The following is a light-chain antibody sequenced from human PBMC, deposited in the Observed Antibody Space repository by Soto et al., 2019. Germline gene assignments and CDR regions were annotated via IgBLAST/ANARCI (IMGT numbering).Light chain of an antibody. V-gene: IGLV1-44*01. CDR1: SSNIGINT. CDR3: AAWDDSLNGVV. CDR2: GDN. Sequence: QAVVTQPPSASGTPGQRVTISCSGSSSNIGINTVNWYQQLPGTAPKLLIYGDNQRPSGVPDRFSGSKSGTSASLAISGLQSEDEADYYCAAWDDSLNGVVFGGGTKVTVL. J-gene: IGLJ2*01.